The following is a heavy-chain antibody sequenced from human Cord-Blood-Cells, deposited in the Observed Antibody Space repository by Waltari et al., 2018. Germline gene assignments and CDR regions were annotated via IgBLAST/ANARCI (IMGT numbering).Heavy chain of an antibody. Sequence: QLQLQESGPGLVKPSETLSLTCTVSGGSISSSSYYWGWIRQPPGKGLEWIGSIYYSGSTYYNPSIKSRVTISVDTSKNQFSLKLSSVTAADTAVYYCARLFVEMATSFFDPWGQGTLVTVSS. D-gene: IGHD5-12*01. J-gene: IGHJ5*02. CDR3: ARLFVEMATSFFDP. CDR1: GGSISSSSYY. V-gene: IGHV4-39*07. CDR2: IYYSGST.